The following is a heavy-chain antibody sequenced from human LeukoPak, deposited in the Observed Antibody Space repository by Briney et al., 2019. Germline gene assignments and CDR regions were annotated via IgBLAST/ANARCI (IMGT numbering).Heavy chain of an antibody. CDR3: ARGVVLGQDDAFDI. V-gene: IGHV4-59*12. D-gene: IGHD3/OR15-3a*01. J-gene: IGHJ3*02. CDR2: IFYRGSI. CDR1: GGSISNYY. Sequence: SETLSLTCTVSGGSISNYYWSWIRQPPGKGLEWIGYIFYRGSIDYSPSLQSRVTISVDTSKNHLSLRLTSETAADTAVYFCARGVVLGQDDAFDIWGRGTMVTVSS.